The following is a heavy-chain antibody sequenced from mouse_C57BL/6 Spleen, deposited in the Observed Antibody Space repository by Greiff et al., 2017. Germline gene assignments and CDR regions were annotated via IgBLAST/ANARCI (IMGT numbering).Heavy chain of an antibody. Sequence: VQLKQSGPELVKPGASVKISCKASGYTFTDYYMNWVKQSHGKSLEWIGDINPNNGGTSYNQKFKGKATLTVDKSSSTAYMELRSLTSEDSAVYYCATRGLGYFDYWGQGTTLTVSS. CDR1: GYTFTDYY. V-gene: IGHV1-26*01. D-gene: IGHD3-3*01. CDR3: ATRGLGYFDY. J-gene: IGHJ2*01. CDR2: INPNNGGT.